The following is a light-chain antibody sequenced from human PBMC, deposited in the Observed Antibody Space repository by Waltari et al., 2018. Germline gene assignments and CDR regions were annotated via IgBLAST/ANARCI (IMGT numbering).Light chain of an antibody. Sequence: SYVLTQPPSVSVAPGPTATITCGGDNAGSQEGNRYQQRPGQAPVVVIYDDADRPLTIPERFSGSNSGNTATLTITRVEVGDEADFYCQVWDSSSDHWVFGGGTKLTVL. CDR1: NAGSQE. CDR2: DDA. CDR3: QVWDSSSDHWV. J-gene: IGLJ3*02. V-gene: IGLV3-21*02.